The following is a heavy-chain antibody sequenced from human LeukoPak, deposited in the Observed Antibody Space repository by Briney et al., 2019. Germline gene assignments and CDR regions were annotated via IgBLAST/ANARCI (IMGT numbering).Heavy chain of an antibody. V-gene: IGHV1-18*01. CDR1: GYTFTSYG. J-gene: IGHJ4*02. CDR2: ISAYNGNT. Sequence: ASVKVSCKASGYTFTSYGISWVRQAPGQGLEWMGWISAYNGNTNYAQKLQGRVTMTTGTSTSTAYMELRGLRSDDTAVYYCARDYYGSGSYYNDPFDYWGQGTLVTVSS. D-gene: IGHD3-10*01. CDR3: ARDYYGSGSYYNDPFDY.